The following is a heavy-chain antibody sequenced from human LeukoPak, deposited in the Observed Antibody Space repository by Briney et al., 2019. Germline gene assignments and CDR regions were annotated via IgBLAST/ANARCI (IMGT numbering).Heavy chain of an antibody. J-gene: IGHJ4*02. Sequence: GGSLRLSCAASGFTFSSFSMNWVRQAPGKGLEWISYISGSRSLIYYADSVKGRFTISRDDAKNSLYLQMNSLRAEDTALYYCAREASYWGQGTLVSVSS. V-gene: IGHV3-48*04. CDR2: ISGSRSLI. CDR3: AREASY. CDR1: GFTFSSFS.